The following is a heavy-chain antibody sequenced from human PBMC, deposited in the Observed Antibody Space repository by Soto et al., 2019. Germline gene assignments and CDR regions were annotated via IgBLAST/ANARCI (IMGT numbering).Heavy chain of an antibody. V-gene: IGHV4-30-4*07. J-gene: IGHJ4*02. CDR2: IYYSGST. Sequence: TLSLTCAVSGGSISSGGYSWSWIRQPPGKGLEWIGYIYYSGSTNYNPSLKSRVTISVDTSKNQFSLKLSSVTAADTAVYYCARESPQLWSPFDYWGQGTLVTVSS. CDR1: GGSISSGGYS. CDR3: ARESPQLWSPFDY. D-gene: IGHD5-18*01.